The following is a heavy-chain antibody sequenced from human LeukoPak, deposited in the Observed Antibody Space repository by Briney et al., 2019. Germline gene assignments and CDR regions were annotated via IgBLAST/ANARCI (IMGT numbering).Heavy chain of an antibody. Sequence: ASVKVSCKASGYTFTGYYMHWVRQAPGQGLELMGWINPNSGSTNYARKFQGRVTITRDTSISTAYMELSRLRSDDTAVYYCARGGYCSSTSCYINYWGQGTLVTVSS. D-gene: IGHD2-2*02. CDR2: INPNSGST. J-gene: IGHJ4*02. CDR3: ARGGYCSSTSCYINY. V-gene: IGHV1-2*02. CDR1: GYTFTGYY.